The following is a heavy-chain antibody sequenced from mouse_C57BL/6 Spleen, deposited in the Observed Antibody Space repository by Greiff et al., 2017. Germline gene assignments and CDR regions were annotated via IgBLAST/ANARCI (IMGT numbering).Heavy chain of an antibody. V-gene: IGHV14-3*01. CDR3: ARDDYCEYLWFAY. CDR2: IDPANGNT. Sequence: VQLQQSVAELVRPGASVKLSCTASGYNFNNTYMHWVKQRPGQGLEWIGRIDPANGNTKYAPKFQGKATLTVDTSSTTAYLQLSSLTSEDTAIYYCARDDYCEYLWFAYWGQGTLVTVAA. D-gene: IGHD5-2*01. J-gene: IGHJ3*01. CDR1: GYNFNNTY.